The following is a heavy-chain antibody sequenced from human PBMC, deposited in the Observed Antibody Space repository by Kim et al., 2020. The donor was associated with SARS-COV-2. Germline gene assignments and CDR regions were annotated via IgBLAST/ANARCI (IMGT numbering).Heavy chain of an antibody. CDR2: ISSSSSTI. D-gene: IGHD3-10*01. CDR3: ASRGSVSYLSFDP. V-gene: IGHV3-48*04. Sequence: GGSLRLSCAASGFTFSSYSMNWVRQAPGKGLEWVSYISSSSSTIYYADSVKGRITISRDNAKNSLYLQMNSLRAEDTSEYYCASRGSVSYLSFDPCGQGTLVTVAS. CDR1: GFTFSSYS. J-gene: IGHJ5*02.